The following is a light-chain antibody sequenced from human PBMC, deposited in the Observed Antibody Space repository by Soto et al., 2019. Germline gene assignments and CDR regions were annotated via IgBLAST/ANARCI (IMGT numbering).Light chain of an antibody. CDR1: SSDVGSYNL. CDR2: EGS. CDR3: CSYAGSSTYVV. Sequence: QSALTQPASVSGSPGQSITISCTGTSSDVGSYNLVSWYQQHPGKAPKLMIYEGSKRPSGVSNRFSGSKSGNTASLTISGLQAEDEADHYCCSYAGSSTYVVFGGGTKLTVL. J-gene: IGLJ2*01. V-gene: IGLV2-23*01.